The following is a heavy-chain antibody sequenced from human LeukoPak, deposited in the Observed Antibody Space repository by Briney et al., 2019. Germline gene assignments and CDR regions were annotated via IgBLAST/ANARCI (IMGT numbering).Heavy chain of an antibody. CDR3: ARDGLAARMWFDP. V-gene: IGHV3-21*01. Sequence: PGGSLRLSCAASGLTFSSYSMNWVRQAPGKGLEWVSSISSSSSYIYYADSVKGRFTISRDNAKNSLYLQMNSLRAEDTAVYYCARDGLAARMWFDPWGQGTLVTVSS. CDR1: GLTFSSYS. D-gene: IGHD6-6*01. J-gene: IGHJ5*02. CDR2: ISSSSSYI.